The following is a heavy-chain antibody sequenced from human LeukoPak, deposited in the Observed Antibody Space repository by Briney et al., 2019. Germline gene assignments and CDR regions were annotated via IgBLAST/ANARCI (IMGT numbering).Heavy chain of an antibody. CDR1: GFIFSNFG. CDR3: ARDERYSSGWTSYYYYYGMDV. D-gene: IGHD6-19*01. Sequence: GSLRLSCAPSGFIFSNFGMHWIRQPPGKGLEWIGEINHSGSTNYNPSLKSRVTISVDTSKNQFSLKLSSVTAADTAVYYCARDERYSSGWTSYYYYYGMDVWGQGTTVTVSS. CDR2: INHSGST. V-gene: IGHV4-34*01. J-gene: IGHJ6*02.